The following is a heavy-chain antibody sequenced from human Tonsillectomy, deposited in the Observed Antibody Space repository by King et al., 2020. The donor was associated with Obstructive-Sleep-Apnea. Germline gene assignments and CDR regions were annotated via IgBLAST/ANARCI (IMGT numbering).Heavy chain of an antibody. Sequence: VQLVESGGGLVQPGGSLRLSCAASGLTLSNHWMSWVRQAPGKGLEWVANIKHDGSEKHYVDSVRGRFTVSRDNGDNSLYLQMNSLRDEDTAVYYCARIPYSSTLFDYWGQGTLVTVSS. CDR3: ARIPYSSTLFDY. D-gene: IGHD6-13*01. V-gene: IGHV3-7*03. CDR1: GLTLSNHW. J-gene: IGHJ4*02. CDR2: IKHDGSEK.